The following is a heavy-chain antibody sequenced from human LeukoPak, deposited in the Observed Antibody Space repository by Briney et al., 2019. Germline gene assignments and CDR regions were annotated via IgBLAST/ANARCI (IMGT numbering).Heavy chain of an antibody. CDR3: ARDGSSGWSNWFDP. CDR2: ISSSSSTI. V-gene: IGHV3-48*01. D-gene: IGHD6-19*01. J-gene: IGHJ5*02. CDR1: GFTLSSYT. Sequence: PGGSLRLSCAASGFTLSSYTMNWVRQAPGKGLEWVSYISSSSSTIYYADSVKGRFTISRDNAKNSLYLQMNSLRAEDTAVYYCARDGSSGWSNWFDPWGQGTLVTVSS.